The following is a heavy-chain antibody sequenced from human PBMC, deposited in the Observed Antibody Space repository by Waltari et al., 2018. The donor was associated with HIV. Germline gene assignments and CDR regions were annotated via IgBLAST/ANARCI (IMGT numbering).Heavy chain of an antibody. J-gene: IGHJ4*02. CDR3: ARGPQDYPKYYFDY. Sequence: QVQLVQSGAEVKKPGASVKVSCKASGYTFTSYDINWVRQATGQGLEWLGWMKPNNGNTGYAQRFQGRVTMTRNTSISTAYMELSSLRSEDTAVYFCARGPQDYPKYYFDYWGQGTLVTVSS. D-gene: IGHD4-17*01. V-gene: IGHV1-8*01. CDR1: GYTFTSYD. CDR2: MKPNNGNT.